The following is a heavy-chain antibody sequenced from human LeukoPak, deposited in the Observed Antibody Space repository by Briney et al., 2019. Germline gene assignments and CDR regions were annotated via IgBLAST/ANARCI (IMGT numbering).Heavy chain of an antibody. CDR3: ARERHSGAAIDY. V-gene: IGHV3-33*01. CDR1: GFTFSSYG. CDR2: IWYDGSNK. J-gene: IGHJ4*02. D-gene: IGHD6-19*01. Sequence: GGSLRLSCAASGFTFSSYGMHWVRQAPGKGLEWVAVIWYDGSNKYYADSVKGRFTISRDNSKNTLYLQMNSLRAEDTAVYYCARERHSGAAIDYWGQGTLVTVSS.